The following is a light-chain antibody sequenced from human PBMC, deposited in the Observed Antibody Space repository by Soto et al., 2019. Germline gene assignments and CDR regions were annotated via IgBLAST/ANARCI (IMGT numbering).Light chain of an antibody. J-gene: IGLJ1*01. Sequence: QSVLTQPASVSGSPGQSITISCTGTSSDVGGYNYVSWYQQQPGKAPKFMIYDVTNRPSGVSNRFSGSKSGNTASLTISGLQAEYDADYYCCSSTTGNIRQIVFGTGTMLTVL. CDR2: DVT. V-gene: IGLV2-14*01. CDR3: CSSTTGNIRQIV. CDR1: SSDVGGYNY.